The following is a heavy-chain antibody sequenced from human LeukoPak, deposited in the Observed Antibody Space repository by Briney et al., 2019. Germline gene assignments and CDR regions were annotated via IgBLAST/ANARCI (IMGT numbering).Heavy chain of an antibody. CDR3: WGYSYGHTAFDY. D-gene: IGHD5-18*01. J-gene: IGHJ4*02. V-gene: IGHV3-48*03. CDR1: GFPFSSYE. CDR2: ISRCDFI. Sequence: GGPLRLSCAVSGFPFSSYEMNWLRQAPGKGREGVSRISRCDFIYYAEPVKGRFTIPRDNAKNSLFLQMNSLRADDTALYYCWGYSYGHTAFDYWGQGTLVTVAS.